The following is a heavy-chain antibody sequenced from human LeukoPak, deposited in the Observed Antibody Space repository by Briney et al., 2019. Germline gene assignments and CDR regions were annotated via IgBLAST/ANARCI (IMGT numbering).Heavy chain of an antibody. CDR3: ARHHTGYYDFWSGYYRHYYYYMDV. CDR1: GGSISSYY. D-gene: IGHD3-3*01. J-gene: IGHJ6*03. V-gene: IGHV4-4*09. CDR2: IYTSGST. Sequence: SETLSLTCTVSGGSISSYYWSWIRQPPGKGLEWIGYIYTSGSTNYNPSLKSRVTISVDTSKNQFSLKLSSVTAADTAAYYCARHHTGYYDFWSGYYRHYYYYMDVWGKGTTVTVSS.